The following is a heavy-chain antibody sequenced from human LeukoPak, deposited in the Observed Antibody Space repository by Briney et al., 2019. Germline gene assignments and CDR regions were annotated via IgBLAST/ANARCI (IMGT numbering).Heavy chain of an antibody. CDR2: ISSSSIYI. CDR3: ARGRDGYNLIDAFDI. J-gene: IGHJ3*02. CDR1: GFTFSSYS. Sequence: GGSLRLSCAASGFTFSSYSMNWVRLAPGRGLEWVTSISSSSIYIYYADSVKGRFTISRDNAKKSMYLQTNSLRAEDTAVYYCARGRDGYNLIDAFDIWGQGTMVTVSS. D-gene: IGHD5-24*01. V-gene: IGHV3-21*01.